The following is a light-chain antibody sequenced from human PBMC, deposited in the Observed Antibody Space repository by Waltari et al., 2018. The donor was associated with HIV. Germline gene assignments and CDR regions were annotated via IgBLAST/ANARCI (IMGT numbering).Light chain of an antibody. CDR2: WSS. J-gene: IGKJ1*01. Sequence: DIVMTQSPDSLAVSLGERATINCKSSQSLFYSSNNGNYLAWYQQKPGQPPKWLIYWSSTRKSGVPDRFSGSGSGTDFTLTISSLQAEDAAVYYCQQYFKSPRTFGQGTNVEIK. V-gene: IGKV4-1*01. CDR3: QQYFKSPRT. CDR1: QSLFYSSNNGNY.